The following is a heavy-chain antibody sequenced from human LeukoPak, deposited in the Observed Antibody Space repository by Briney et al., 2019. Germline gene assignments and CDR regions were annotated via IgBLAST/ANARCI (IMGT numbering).Heavy chain of an antibody. CDR3: AKRVVIKSTDYFYYYIHV. J-gene: IGHJ6*03. Sequence: GGSLRLSCEASGFSFSDYGMHWVRQAPGKGREWVAFIRYDGSNKYYADSVKGRFTVSRDNSQSTLYLQMNSLRVEDTAVYYCAKRVVIKSTDYFYYYIHVWGKGTTVTASS. CDR2: IRYDGSNK. CDR1: GFSFSDYG. V-gene: IGHV3-30*02. D-gene: IGHD3-3*01.